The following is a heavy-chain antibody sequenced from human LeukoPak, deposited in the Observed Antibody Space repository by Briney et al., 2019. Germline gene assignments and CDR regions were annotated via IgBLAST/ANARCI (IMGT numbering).Heavy chain of an antibody. V-gene: IGHV1-2*02. CDR3: TTGLKNYYDSSGYYYGGVKYFQH. Sequence: GASVKVSCKASGYTFTGYYMHWVRQAPGQGLEWMGWINPNSGGTNYAQKFQGRVTMTRDTSISTAYMELSRLRSDDTAVYYCTTGLKNYYDSSGYYYGGVKYFQHWGQGTLVTVSS. D-gene: IGHD3-22*01. J-gene: IGHJ1*01. CDR2: INPNSGGT. CDR1: GYTFTGYY.